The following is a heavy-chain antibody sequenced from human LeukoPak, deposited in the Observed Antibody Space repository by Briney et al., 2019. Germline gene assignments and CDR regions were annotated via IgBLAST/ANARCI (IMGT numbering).Heavy chain of an antibody. CDR2: IKQDGSVK. CDR3: GRIGYSSSSIDY. Sequence: GGSLRLSCAASGFTFSSYAMSWVRQAPGKGLEWMANIKQDGSVKYYVNSVKGRFTISRDNAQNSLYLQMNSLRAEDTAVYYCGRIGYSSSSIDYWGQGTLVTVSS. J-gene: IGHJ4*02. V-gene: IGHV3-7*01. D-gene: IGHD6-6*01. CDR1: GFTFSSYA.